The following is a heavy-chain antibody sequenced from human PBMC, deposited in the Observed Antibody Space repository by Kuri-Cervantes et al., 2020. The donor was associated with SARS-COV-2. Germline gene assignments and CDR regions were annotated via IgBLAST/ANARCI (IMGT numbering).Heavy chain of an antibody. CDR2: IIPIFGTA. CDR1: GGTFSSYA. CDR3: ARDRGVRGVIIYYYYGMDV. D-gene: IGHD3-10*01. V-gene: IGHV1-69*13. J-gene: IGHJ6*02. Sequence: SVKVSCKASGGTFSSYAISWVRQAPGQGLEWMGGIIPIFGTANYAQKFQGRVTITADESTSTAYMELSSLRSEDTAVYYCARDRGVRGVIIYYYYGMDVWGQGTTVTVSS.